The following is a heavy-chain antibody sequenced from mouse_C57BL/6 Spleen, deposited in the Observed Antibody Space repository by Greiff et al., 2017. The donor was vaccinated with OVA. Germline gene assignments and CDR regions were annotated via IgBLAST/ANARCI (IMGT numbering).Heavy chain of an antibody. CDR2: ISDGGSYT. Sequence: DVQLVESGGGLVKPGGSLKLSCAASGFTFSSYAMSWVRQTPEKRLEWVATISDGGSYTYYPDNVKGRFTISRDNAKNNLYLQMSHLKSEDTAMYYCARDNYGNSFDYWGQGTTLTVSS. V-gene: IGHV5-4*01. CDR1: GFTFSSYA. D-gene: IGHD2-1*01. CDR3: ARDNYGNSFDY. J-gene: IGHJ2*01.